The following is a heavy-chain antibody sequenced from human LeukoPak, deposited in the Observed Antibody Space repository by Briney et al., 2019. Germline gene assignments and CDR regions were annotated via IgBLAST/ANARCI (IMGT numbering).Heavy chain of an antibody. CDR3: TRARGGYVFDY. D-gene: IGHD3-16*01. CDR2: ISYDGSNK. CDR1: GFTSSRYG. J-gene: IGHJ4*02. V-gene: IGHV3-30*03. Sequence: GRSLRLSCAASGFTSSRYGMHWVRQAPGKGLEWVAVISYDGSNKDYADSVKGRFTISRDNSKNTLYLQMSSLRAEDTAVYYCTRARGGYVFDYWGQGTLVTVSS.